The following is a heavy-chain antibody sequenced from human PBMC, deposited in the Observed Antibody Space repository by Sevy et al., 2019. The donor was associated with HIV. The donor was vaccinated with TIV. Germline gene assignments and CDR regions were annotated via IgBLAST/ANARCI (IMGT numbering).Heavy chain of an antibody. CDR3: AREGCTKPHDY. J-gene: IGHJ4*02. CDR2: LSFGCGEI. Sequence: GGSLRLSCAASGFTFSKYSMSWVRQPPGKGLEWVSTLSFGCGEINYADSVKARFTISRDNSKSSVYLQMNNLRPEDKAVYSCAREGCTKPHDYWGQGTLVTVSS. V-gene: IGHV3-23*01. D-gene: IGHD2-8*01. CDR1: GFTFSKYS.